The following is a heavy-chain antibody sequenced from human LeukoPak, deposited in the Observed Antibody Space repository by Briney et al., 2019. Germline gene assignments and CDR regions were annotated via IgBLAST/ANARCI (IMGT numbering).Heavy chain of an antibody. D-gene: IGHD2-2*01. CDR2: IYYSGSS. CDR3: ARGSLWDIVVVPAAKSVWFDP. CDR1: GGSISSYY. J-gene: IGHJ5*02. Sequence: SETLSLTCTVSGGSISSYYWSWIRQPPGKGLEWIGNIYYSGSSSYNPSLKSRVTISVDTSKNQFSLKLSSVTAADTAVYYCARGSLWDIVVVPAAKSVWFDPWGQGTLVTVSS. V-gene: IGHV4-59*12.